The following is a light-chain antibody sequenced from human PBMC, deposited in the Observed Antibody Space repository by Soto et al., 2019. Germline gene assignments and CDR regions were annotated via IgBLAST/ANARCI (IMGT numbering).Light chain of an antibody. CDR3: QQRSNWPRT. CDR1: QSVSSY. V-gene: IGKV3-11*01. J-gene: IGKJ1*01. CDR2: DAS. Sequence: EIVLTQSPATLSLSPGERATLSCRASQSVSSYLAWYQQKPGQAPRLLIYDASNRATGIPARFSGSGSGTDFTLPISSLEPEDFVVYYCQQRSNWPRTFGQGTKVDIK.